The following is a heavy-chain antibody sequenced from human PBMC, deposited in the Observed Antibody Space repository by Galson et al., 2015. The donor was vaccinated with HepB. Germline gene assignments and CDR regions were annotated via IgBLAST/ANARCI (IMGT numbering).Heavy chain of an antibody. V-gene: IGHV4-39*01. CDR1: GGSISSSSYY. CDR2: IYYSGST. CDR3: ARHSRSHTAFDI. D-gene: IGHD3-3*01. Sequence: ETLSLTCTVSGGSISSSSYYWGWIRQPPGKGLEWTGSIYYSGSTYYNPSLKSRVTISVDTSKNQFSLKLSSVTAADTAVYYCARHSRSHTAFDIWGQGTMVTVSS. J-gene: IGHJ3*02.